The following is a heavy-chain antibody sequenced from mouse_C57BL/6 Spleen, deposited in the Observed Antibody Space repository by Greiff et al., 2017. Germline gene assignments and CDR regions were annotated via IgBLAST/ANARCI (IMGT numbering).Heavy chain of an antibody. CDR1: GYAFTNYL. J-gene: IGHJ4*01. CDR2: INPGSGGT. CDR3: ARWGLRRGYAMDY. Sequence: QVQLKQSGAELVRPGTSVKVSCKASGYAFTNYLIEWVKQRPGQGLEWIGVINPGSGGTNYNEKFKGKATLTADKSSSTAYMQLSSLTSEDSAVYFWARWGLRRGYAMDYWGQGTSVTVSS. V-gene: IGHV1-54*01. D-gene: IGHD2-2*01.